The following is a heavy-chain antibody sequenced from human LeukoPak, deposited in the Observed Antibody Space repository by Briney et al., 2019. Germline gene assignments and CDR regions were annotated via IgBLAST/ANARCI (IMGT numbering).Heavy chain of an antibody. CDR1: GLSVSSNF. D-gene: IGHD6-19*01. J-gene: IGHJ4*02. CDR2: INSDGSST. Sequence: GGSLRLSCAATGLSVSSNFMSWVRRAPGKGPVWVSRINSDGSSTDYADSVKGRFTISRDNAKNTLYLQMNSLRTEDTAVYYCARRWAVAAVDYWGQGTLVTVSS. CDR3: ARRWAVAAVDY. V-gene: IGHV3-74*01.